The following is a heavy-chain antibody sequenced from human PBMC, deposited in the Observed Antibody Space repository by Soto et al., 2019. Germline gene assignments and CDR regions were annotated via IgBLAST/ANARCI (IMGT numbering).Heavy chain of an antibody. CDR2: ISGSGGST. CDR3: AKDLSVTMIVVVITTGFDY. CDR1: GFTFSSYA. Sequence: GGSLRLSCAASGFTFSSYAMSWVRQAPGKGLEWVSAISGSGGSTYYADSVKGRFTISRDNSKNTLYLQMNSLRAEDTAVYYCAKDLSVTMIVVVITTGFDYWGQGTLVTVSS. J-gene: IGHJ4*02. D-gene: IGHD3-22*01. V-gene: IGHV3-23*01.